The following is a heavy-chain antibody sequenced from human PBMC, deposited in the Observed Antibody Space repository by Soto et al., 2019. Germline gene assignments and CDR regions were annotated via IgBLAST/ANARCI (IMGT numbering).Heavy chain of an antibody. D-gene: IGHD3-10*01. J-gene: IGHJ4*02. CDR1: GFSLSTSGVG. CDR3: AHIPWTGTKAYFDF. Sequence: QITLKESTPTLVKPTQTLTLTCTFSGFSLSTSGVGVGWIRQPPGKALEWLALIYWDDDRRYSPSLKSRLTITKDAPKNEVVLTMTNTDPVDTATYYCAHIPWTGTKAYFDFWGQGTLVTVSS. CDR2: IYWDDDR. V-gene: IGHV2-5*02.